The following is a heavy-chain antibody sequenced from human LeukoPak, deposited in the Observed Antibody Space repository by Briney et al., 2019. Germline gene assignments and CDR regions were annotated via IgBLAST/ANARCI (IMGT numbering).Heavy chain of an antibody. D-gene: IGHD1-26*01. CDR2: IYYSGST. Sequence: GSLRLSCAASGSTFSSYSMNWVRQAPGKGLEWIGYIYYSGSTNYNPSLKSRVTISLDTSKNQFSLKLSSVTAADTAVYYCARGVNSGYFDYCGQGTLVTVSS. V-gene: IGHV4-59*01. CDR1: GSTFSSYS. J-gene: IGHJ4*02. CDR3: ARGVNSGYFDY.